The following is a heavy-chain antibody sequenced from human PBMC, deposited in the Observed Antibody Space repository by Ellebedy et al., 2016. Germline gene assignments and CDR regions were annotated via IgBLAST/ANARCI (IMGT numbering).Heavy chain of an antibody. V-gene: IGHV3-21*01. D-gene: IGHD1-14*01. CDR2: ISLGGRGSDI. Sequence: GGSLRLSCTASGFTFRNYGMNWVRQAPGKGLEWVSYISLGGRGSDIDYADSVKGRFTISRDNAENSLYLQMNRLRAEDTAMYYCARGNTIPGPEPLDYWGQGTLIAVSS. CDR1: GFTFRNYG. CDR3: ARGNTIPGPEPLDY. J-gene: IGHJ4*02.